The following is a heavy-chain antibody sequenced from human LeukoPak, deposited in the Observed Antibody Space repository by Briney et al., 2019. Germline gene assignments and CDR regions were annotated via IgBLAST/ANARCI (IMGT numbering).Heavy chain of an antibody. Sequence: SETLSLTCTVSAGSISSFYWSWIRQPPGKGLEWIGYIYYIGSTNYNPSLKSRVTISVDSSKTQFSLKLSSVTAADTAVYYCARARPDIAAAGDAFDIWGEGTMVTVSS. D-gene: IGHD6-13*01. J-gene: IGHJ3*02. CDR2: IYYIGST. CDR3: ARARPDIAAAGDAFDI. CDR1: AGSISSFY. V-gene: IGHV4-59*01.